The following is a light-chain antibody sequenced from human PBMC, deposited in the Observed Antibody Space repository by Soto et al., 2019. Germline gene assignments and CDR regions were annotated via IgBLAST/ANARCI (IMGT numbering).Light chain of an antibody. CDR2: EVT. CDR1: SSDVGGYNY. J-gene: IGLJ2*01. V-gene: IGLV2-8*01. Sequence: QSALTQPPSASGSPGQSVTISCTGTSSDVGGYNYVYWYQQHPGRAPKLMIYEVTKRPSGVPDRFSGSKSGNTASLTVSGLQAEDEADYYCSSYAGKGVFGGGTKLTVL. CDR3: SSYAGKGV.